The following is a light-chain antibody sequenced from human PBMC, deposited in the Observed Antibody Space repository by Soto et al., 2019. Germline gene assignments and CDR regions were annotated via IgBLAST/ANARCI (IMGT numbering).Light chain of an antibody. V-gene: IGKV1-5*03. CDR1: QSISSY. J-gene: IGKJ1*01. Sequence: DIQMTQSPSSLSASVGDRVTITCRASQSISSYLNWYQQKPGKAPKLLIYKASSLESGVPSRFSGSVSGTEFTLTISSLQPDDFVTYYCQQYDSYPWTFGQGTKVDIK. CDR2: KAS. CDR3: QQYDSYPWT.